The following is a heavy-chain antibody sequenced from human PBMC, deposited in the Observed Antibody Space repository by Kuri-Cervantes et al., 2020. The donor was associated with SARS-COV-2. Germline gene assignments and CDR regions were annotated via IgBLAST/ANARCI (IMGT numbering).Heavy chain of an antibody. J-gene: IGHJ4*02. CDR3: ARDGDY. V-gene: IGHV3-30*04. Sequence: GESLKISCAASGFTFSSYAMHWVRQAPGKGLEWVAVISYDGSNKYYADSVKGRFTISRDDSKSTLYLQMDSLRDVDTAVYYCARDGDYWGQGTLVTVSS. CDR2: ISYDGSNK. CDR1: GFTFSSYA.